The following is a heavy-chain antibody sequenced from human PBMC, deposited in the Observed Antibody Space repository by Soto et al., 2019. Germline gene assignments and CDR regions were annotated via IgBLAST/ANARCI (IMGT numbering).Heavy chain of an antibody. D-gene: IGHD5-12*01. CDR3: ARGEGGATTTNYYYYYMDV. V-gene: IGHV4-34*01. Sequence: SETLSLTCAVYGGSFSGYYWSWIRQPPGKGLEWIGEINHSGSTNYNSSLKSRVTISVDTSKNQFSLKLSSVTAVDTAVYYCARGEGGATTTNYYYYYMDVWGKGTTVTVSS. CDR2: INHSGST. CDR1: GGSFSGYY. J-gene: IGHJ6*03.